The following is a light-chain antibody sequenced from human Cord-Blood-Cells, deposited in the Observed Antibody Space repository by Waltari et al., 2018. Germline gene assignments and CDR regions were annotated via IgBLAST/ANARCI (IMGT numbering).Light chain of an antibody. J-gene: IGKJ2*01. CDR2: GAS. CDR1: QSVRSSY. V-gene: IGKV3-20*01. Sequence: EIVLTQSPGTLSLSPGERATLSCRASQSVRSSYLAWYQQKPGQAPRLLIYGASSRATGIPDRFSGSGSGTDFTLTISRLEPEDFAVYYCQQYDSSRGYTFGQGTKLEIK. CDR3: QQYDSSRGYT.